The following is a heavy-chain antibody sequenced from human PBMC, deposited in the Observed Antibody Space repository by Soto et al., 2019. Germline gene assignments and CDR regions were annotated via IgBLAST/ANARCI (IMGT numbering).Heavy chain of an antibody. V-gene: IGHV1-69*06. D-gene: IGHD2-2*02. Sequence: SVKVSCKASGGTFSSYAISWLRQSPGQGLEWMGGIIPIFGTANYAQKFQGRVTITADKSTSTAYMELSSLRSEDTAVYYCARDLRDIVVVPAAIRGSGYYYYGMDVWGQGTTVTVSS. CDR2: IIPIFGTA. J-gene: IGHJ6*02. CDR1: GGTFSSYA. CDR3: ARDLRDIVVVPAAIRGSGYYYYGMDV.